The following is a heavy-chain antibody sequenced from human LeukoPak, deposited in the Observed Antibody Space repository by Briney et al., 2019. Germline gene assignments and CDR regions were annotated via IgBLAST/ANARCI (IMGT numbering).Heavy chain of an antibody. CDR2: MNPDSGHT. Sequence: ASVKVSCKASGGTFSSYAISWVRQATGQGLEWMGWMNPDSGHTGYAQKFQGRVTMTRNTSISTAYMELSSLTSEDTAVYYCARFYGSDLDAFDIWGQGTMVTVSS. J-gene: IGHJ3*02. D-gene: IGHD3-10*01. CDR1: GGTFSSYA. V-gene: IGHV1-8*02. CDR3: ARFYGSDLDAFDI.